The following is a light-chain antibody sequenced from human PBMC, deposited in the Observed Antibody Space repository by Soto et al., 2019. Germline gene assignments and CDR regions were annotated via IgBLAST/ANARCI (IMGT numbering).Light chain of an antibody. Sequence: DIQMTESASTLSASVGDTVTITCRASQSISSWLAWYQQKPRKAPKILIYGESSLQSGVPSRFSGSGSGTDLNLTISSLQPEDFATYYCQQSYSTVWTCGQGTQVDIK. CDR3: QQSYSTVWT. CDR2: GES. V-gene: IGKV1-39*01. CDR1: QSISSW. J-gene: IGKJ1*01.